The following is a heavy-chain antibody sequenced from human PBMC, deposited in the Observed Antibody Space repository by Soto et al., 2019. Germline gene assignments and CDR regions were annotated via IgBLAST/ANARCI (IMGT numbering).Heavy chain of an antibody. CDR2: IYSSGST. J-gene: IGHJ4*02. CDR1: GGSVSSGSYY. CDR3: AGDSGRYDYVWGSCDY. V-gene: IGHV4-61*01. D-gene: IGHD3-16*01. Sequence: SETLSLTCTVSGGSVSSGSYYWSWIRQPPGKGLEWIGYIYSSGSTNYNPSLKSRVTISVDTSKSQCSLKLSSVTAAVTAVYYCAGDSGRYDYVWGSCDYWGQGTLVAVSS.